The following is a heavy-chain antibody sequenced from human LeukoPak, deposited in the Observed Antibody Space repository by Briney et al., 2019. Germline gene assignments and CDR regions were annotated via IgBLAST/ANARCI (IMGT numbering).Heavy chain of an antibody. CDR3: ARAYCTTTACHAFDI. CDR2: ISYDSSNK. Sequence: GRSLRLSCAASGFTFTSYAMHWVRQAPGKGLEWLSVISYDSSNKYYADSVRGRFTISRDNSKNTLYLQMNSLRAGDTAVYTCARAYCTTTACHAFDIWGQGTVVAVSS. J-gene: IGHJ3*02. CDR1: GFTFTSYA. V-gene: IGHV3-30*04. D-gene: IGHD2-8*01.